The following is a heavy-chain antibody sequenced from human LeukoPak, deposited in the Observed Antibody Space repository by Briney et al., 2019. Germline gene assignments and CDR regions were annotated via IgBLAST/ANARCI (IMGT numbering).Heavy chain of an antibody. CDR2: INHSGST. J-gene: IGHJ4*01. CDR3: ARATWIQLWLIDY. V-gene: IGHV4-34*01. D-gene: IGHD5-18*01. CDR1: GGSFSDYY. Sequence: SETLSLTCAVYGGSFSDYYWSWIRQPPGKGLEWIGEINHSGSTNYNPSLKSRVTISVDTSKNQFSLKLSSVTAADTAVYYCARATWIQLWLIDYWDQGTLVTVSS.